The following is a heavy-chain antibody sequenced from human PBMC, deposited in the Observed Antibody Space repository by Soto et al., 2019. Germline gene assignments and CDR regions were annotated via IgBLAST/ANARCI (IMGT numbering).Heavy chain of an antibody. CDR3: ARVFSSYKY. V-gene: IGHV4-31*03. D-gene: IGHD6-6*01. CDR2: IYYSGST. Sequence: ASVTLSLPCTVSGGSISSGGYYWSWIRQHPGKGLEWIRYIYYSGSTYYNPSLKSRVTISVDMSKNQFSLKLSSVTAADTAVYYSARVFSSYKYWGQGTLVTFSS. J-gene: IGHJ4*01. CDR1: GGSISSGGYY.